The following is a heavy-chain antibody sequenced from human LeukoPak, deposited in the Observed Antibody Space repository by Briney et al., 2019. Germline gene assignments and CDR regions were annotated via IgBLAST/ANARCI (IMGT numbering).Heavy chain of an antibody. D-gene: IGHD6-19*01. CDR3: ARDSSGWYEDYYGMDV. Sequence: SETLSLTCTVSGGSISSYYWSWIRQPPGKGLEWIGYIYYSGSTNYYPSLKSRVTISVDTSKNQFSLKLSSVTAADTAVYYCARDSSGWYEDYYGMDVWGQGTTVTVSS. CDR1: GGSISSYY. CDR2: IYYSGST. J-gene: IGHJ6*02. V-gene: IGHV4-59*01.